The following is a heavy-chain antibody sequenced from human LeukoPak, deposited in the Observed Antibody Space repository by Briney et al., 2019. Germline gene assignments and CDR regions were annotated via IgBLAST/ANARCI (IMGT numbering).Heavy chain of an antibody. CDR1: GGSISRNY. V-gene: IGHV4-59*07. D-gene: IGHD2/OR15-2a*01. J-gene: IGHJ6*02. CDR3: ARGSTSIL. Sequence: SDTLSLTCTVSGGSISRNYWNWLRQPPGKGLEWIGNIYYSETTNYNPSLKSRVSISVDTSKNLLSLKLSSVTAADTAVYYCARGSTSILWGQGTTVTVSS. CDR2: IYYSETT.